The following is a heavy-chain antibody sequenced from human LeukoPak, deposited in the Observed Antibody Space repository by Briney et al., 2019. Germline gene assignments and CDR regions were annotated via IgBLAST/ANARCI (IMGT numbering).Heavy chain of an antibody. D-gene: IGHD4-17*01. Sequence: SETLSVICTVSDGSITNYDWSWVRQPPGKGLEFIGHVHYSGTTNYNPSLRSRVTISIDTSKKHFFLKLKSVTAADTAVYYCATGYGDFRVEGRYFYSWGQGTLVTVSS. V-gene: IGHV4-59*01. J-gene: IGHJ4*02. CDR3: ATGYGDFRVEGRYFYS. CDR2: VHYSGTT. CDR1: DGSITNYD.